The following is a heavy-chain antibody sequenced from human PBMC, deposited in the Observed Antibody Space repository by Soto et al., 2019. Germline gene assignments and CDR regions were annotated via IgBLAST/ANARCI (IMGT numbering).Heavy chain of an antibody. V-gene: IGHV4-31*03. CDR2: IFHSGRT. J-gene: IGHJ4*02. CDR3: ARWVEVSLDYFDS. CDR1: GGSITNSYYY. D-gene: IGHD2-15*01. Sequence: QVQLQESGPGLVEPSQTLSLTCTVSGGSITNSYYYWSWVRQNPGKGLEWIGHIFHSGRTYYNPSLTGRXSXFXDPXMNQFSLNLNSVTAADTAVYYCARWVEVSLDYFDSWGQGIPVTVSS.